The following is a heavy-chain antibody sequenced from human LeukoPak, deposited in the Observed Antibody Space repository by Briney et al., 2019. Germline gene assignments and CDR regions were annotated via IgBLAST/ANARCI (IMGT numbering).Heavy chain of an antibody. CDR1: GYSFTNYW. CDR3: ARIAEYSSSSGFYGVY. V-gene: IGHV5-51*01. CDR2: IYPGDSDT. J-gene: IGHJ4*02. Sequence: PGESLKISCKGSGYSFTNYWIGWVLQMPGKGLEWMVIIYPGDSDTRYSPSFQGQVTISADKSISTAYLQWSSLKASDTAMYYCARIAEYSSSSGFYGVYWGQGTLISVSS. D-gene: IGHD6-6*01.